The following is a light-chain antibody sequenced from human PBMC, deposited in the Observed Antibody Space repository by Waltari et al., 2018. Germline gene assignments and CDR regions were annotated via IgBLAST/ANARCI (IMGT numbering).Light chain of an antibody. J-gene: IGKJ4*01. V-gene: IGKV1-39*01. Sequence: DIQMSQSPSSLSASLADRVTITCRASQSISYNLNWYQQRTGEAPKLLIYAASSLQSGVPSRFSGSGSGTDFTLTISSLQPEDFASYYCQQSYRTPLTFGGGTKVEIK. CDR1: QSISYN. CDR2: AAS. CDR3: QQSYRTPLT.